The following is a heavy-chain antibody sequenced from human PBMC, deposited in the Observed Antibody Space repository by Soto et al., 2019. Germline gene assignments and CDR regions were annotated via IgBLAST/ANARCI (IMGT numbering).Heavy chain of an antibody. CDR2: ISTSDNYI. V-gene: IGHV3-21*06. J-gene: IGHJ6*02. Sequence: SLRLSCAASGFTFSRYTMNWVRQAPGKGLEWVSFISTSDNYIYYADSVKGRFTVSRDNAKNSFYLQMNSLRAEDTAVYYCARYDSSGYYWPYYYYGMDLWGQGTTVTVSS. CDR1: GFTFSRYT. D-gene: IGHD3-22*01. CDR3: ARYDSSGYYWPYYYYGMDL.